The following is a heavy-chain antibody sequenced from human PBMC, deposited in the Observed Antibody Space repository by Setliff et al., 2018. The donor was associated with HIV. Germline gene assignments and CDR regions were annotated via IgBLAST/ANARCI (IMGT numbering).Heavy chain of an antibody. J-gene: IGHJ6*03. Sequence: GASVKVSCKASGYTFTDYYMHWVQQAPGNGLEWMGRVDPEHGDTKYAEKFQGRVTITADTSTDTVYMELSSLRSEDTAVYYCARARTDYYDRGRRSHYYIDVWARGATVTVSS. CDR2: VDPEHGDT. CDR3: ARARTDYYDRGRRSHYYIDV. V-gene: IGHV1-69-2*01. CDR1: GYTFTDYY. D-gene: IGHD3-22*01.